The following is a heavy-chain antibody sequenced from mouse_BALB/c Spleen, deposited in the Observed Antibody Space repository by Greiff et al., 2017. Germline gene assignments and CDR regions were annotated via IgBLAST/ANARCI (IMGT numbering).Heavy chain of an antibody. CDR1: GDSITSGY. V-gene: IGHV3-8*02. CDR3: ASAYYGNFPFAY. J-gene: IGHJ3*01. CDR2: ISYSGST. Sequence: EVQLQQSGPSLVKPSQTLSLTCSVTGDSITSGYWNWIRKFPGNKLEYMGYISYSGSTYYNPSLKSRISITRDTSKNQYYLQLNSVTTEDTATYYCASAYYGNFPFAYWGQGTLVTVSA. D-gene: IGHD2-10*01.